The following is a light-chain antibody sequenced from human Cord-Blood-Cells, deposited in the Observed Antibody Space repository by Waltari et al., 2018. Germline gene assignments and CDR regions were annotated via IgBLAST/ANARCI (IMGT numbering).Light chain of an antibody. CDR2: AAS. CDR1: QSISSS. J-gene: IGKJ2*01. Sequence: DIQMTQSPSSLSASVGDRVTITCRASQSISSSLNWYQQKLGKAPKLLIYAASSLQSGVPSRFSGSGSGTDFTLTISSLQPGGFATYYCQQRYSTPYTFGQGTKLEIK. V-gene: IGKV1-39*01. CDR3: QQRYSTPYT.